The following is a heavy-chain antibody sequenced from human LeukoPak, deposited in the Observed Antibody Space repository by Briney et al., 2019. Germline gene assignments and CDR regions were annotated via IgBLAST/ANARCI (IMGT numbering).Heavy chain of an antibody. CDR3: ARGTYGDYGGGAFDI. V-gene: IGHV3-33*01. J-gene: IGHJ3*02. CDR1: GFTFSSYG. D-gene: IGHD4-17*01. Sequence: GGSLRLPRAASGFTFSSYGMHWVRQAPGKGLEWVAVIWYDGSNKYYADSVKGRFTISRDNSKNTLYLQMNSLRAEDTAVYYCARGTYGDYGGGAFDIWGQGTMVTVSS. CDR2: IWYDGSNK.